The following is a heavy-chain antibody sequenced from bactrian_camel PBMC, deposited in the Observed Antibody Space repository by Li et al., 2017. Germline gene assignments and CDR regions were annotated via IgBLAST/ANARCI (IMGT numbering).Heavy chain of an antibody. CDR1: GLINGGYC. Sequence: DVQLVESGGGSVQAGGSLRLSCVASGLINGGYCMGWFRQTPGKERERVGGIDTDGRTSYADAVKGRSTISKDNAKDTLYLQMNSLKIEDTAVYYCALGSSRQATMTARGKGTQVTVS. CDR2: IDTDGRT. V-gene: IGHV3S44*01. D-gene: IGHD3*01. J-gene: IGHJ4*01.